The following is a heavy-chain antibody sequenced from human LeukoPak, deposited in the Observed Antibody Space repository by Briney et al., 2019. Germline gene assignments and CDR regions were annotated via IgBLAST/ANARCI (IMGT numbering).Heavy chain of an antibody. CDR2: IYTSGST. CDR3: ARDWDGVVAG. CDR1: GGSISSGSYY. Sequence: PSETLSLTCTVSGGSISSGSYYWSWIRQPAGKGLERIGCIYTSGSTNYHPSLKSRVTISVVSSKNQFSLKLSSEPGADTALYYCARDWDGVVAGWGQGTLVTVSS. V-gene: IGHV4-61*02. D-gene: IGHD3-22*01. J-gene: IGHJ4*02.